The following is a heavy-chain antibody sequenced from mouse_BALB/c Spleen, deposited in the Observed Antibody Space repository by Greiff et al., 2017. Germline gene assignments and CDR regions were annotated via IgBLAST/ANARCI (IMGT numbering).Heavy chain of an antibody. J-gene: IGHJ2*01. V-gene: IGHV14-3*02. D-gene: IGHD4-1*01. CDR1: GFNIKDTY. CDR2: IDPANGNT. Sequence: EVQLKESGAELVKPGASVKLSCTASGFNIKDTYMHWVKQRPEQGLEWIGRIDPANGNTKYDPKFQGKATITADTSSNTAYLQLSSLTSEDTAVYYCAREEELGYYFDYWGQGTTLTVSS. CDR3: AREEELGYYFDY.